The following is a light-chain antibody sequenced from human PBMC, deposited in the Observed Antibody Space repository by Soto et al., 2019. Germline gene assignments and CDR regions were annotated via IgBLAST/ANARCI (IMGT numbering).Light chain of an antibody. V-gene: IGLV2-8*01. CDR3: SSYAGSNNFVV. CDR2: EVS. Sequence: QSALTQPPSASGSPGQSVTISCTGTSSDVGGYNYVSWYQQHPGKAPKFMIYEVSKRPSGVPDRFSGSKSGSTASLTVAGLQAEDDADYYCSSYAGSNNFVVFGGGTKLTVL. J-gene: IGLJ2*01. CDR1: SSDVGGYNY.